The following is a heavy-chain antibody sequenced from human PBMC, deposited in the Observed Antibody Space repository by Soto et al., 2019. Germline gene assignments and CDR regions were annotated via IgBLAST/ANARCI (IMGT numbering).Heavy chain of an antibody. CDR1: GGSISSSSYY. D-gene: IGHD3-3*01. J-gene: IGHJ4*02. CDR2: IYYSGST. V-gene: IGHV4-39*01. Sequence: QLQLQESGPGLVKPSETLSLTCTVSGGSISSSSYYWGWIRQPPGKGLEWIGSIYYSGSTYYNPSLKSRVHRSVATSKDEFSLKLSSVTAADTAVYYCASHRIYYDFWSGYYIDYWGQGTLVTVSS. CDR3: ASHRIYYDFWSGYYIDY.